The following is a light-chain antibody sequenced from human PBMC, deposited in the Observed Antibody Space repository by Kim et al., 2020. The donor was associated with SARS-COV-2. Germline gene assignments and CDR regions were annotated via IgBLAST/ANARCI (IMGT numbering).Light chain of an antibody. CDR3: MQALQTPFT. CDR2: SGS. V-gene: IGKV2-28*01. CDR1: KRLLHSNGYNY. Sequence: PASISCRSSKRLLHSNGYNYFDWYLQKPGQSPQLLIYSGSNRASGVPDRFSGSGSGTDFTLIISRVEAEDVGVYYCMQALQTPFTVGQGTRLEIK. J-gene: IGKJ5*01.